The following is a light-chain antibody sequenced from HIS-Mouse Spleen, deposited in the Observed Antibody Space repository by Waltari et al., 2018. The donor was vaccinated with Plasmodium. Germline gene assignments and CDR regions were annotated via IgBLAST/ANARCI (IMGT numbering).Light chain of an antibody. CDR1: SSDVGSYHL. Sequence: QSALTQPAPVPGSPGQSITISCTGTSSDVGSYHLVSWYQRDPGKAPNLMTYEGSKRASGVSNRFSGSRSGKTASFTISGLRAEDEADYYCCSYAGSSAYVFGTGNKVTVL. CDR2: EGS. CDR3: CSYAGSSAYV. J-gene: IGLJ1*01. V-gene: IGLV2-23*01.